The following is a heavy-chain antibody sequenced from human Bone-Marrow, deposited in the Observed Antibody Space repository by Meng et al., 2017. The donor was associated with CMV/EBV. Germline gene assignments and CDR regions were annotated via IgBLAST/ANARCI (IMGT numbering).Heavy chain of an antibody. J-gene: IGHJ3*02. CDR2: INPNSGGT. D-gene: IGHD3-9*01. V-gene: IGHV1-2*02. Sequence: ASVKVSCKASGYTFTGYYMHWVRQAPGQGLEWMGWINPNSGGTNYAQKFQGRVTMTRDTSISTAYMELSRLRSDDTAVYYCARGYYDILTGYSFDAFVIWGPGKMVNVSS. CDR1: GYTFTGYY. CDR3: ARGYYDILTGYSFDAFVI.